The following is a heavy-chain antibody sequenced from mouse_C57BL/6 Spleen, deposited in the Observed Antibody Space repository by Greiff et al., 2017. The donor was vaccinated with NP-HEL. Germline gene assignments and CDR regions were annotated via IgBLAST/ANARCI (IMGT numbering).Heavy chain of an antibody. CDR3: ARVHYYGSSYYFDY. V-gene: IGHV5-4*01. J-gene: IGHJ2*01. CDR1: GFTFSSYA. D-gene: IGHD1-1*01. Sequence: EVQGVESGGGLVKPGGSLKLSCAASGFTFSSYAMSWVRQTPEKRLGWVATISDGGSYTYYPDNVKGRFTISRDNAKNNLYLQMSHLKSEDTAMYYCARVHYYGSSYYFDYWGQGTTLTVSS. CDR2: ISDGGSYT.